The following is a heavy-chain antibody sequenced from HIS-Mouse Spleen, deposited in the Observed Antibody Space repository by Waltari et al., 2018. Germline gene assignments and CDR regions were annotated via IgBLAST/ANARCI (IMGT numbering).Heavy chain of an antibody. Sequence: QVQLVESGGGVVQPGRSLRLSCAACGFTVSSYGMHWVRQAPGTGLEWVAVIWYDGSNKDYADSVKGRFTISRDNSKNTLYLQMNSLRAEDTAVYYCAKGYCTNGVCYGDAFDIWGQGTMVTVSS. CDR1: GFTVSSYG. CDR3: AKGYCTNGVCYGDAFDI. D-gene: IGHD2-8*01. V-gene: IGHV3-33*06. CDR2: IWYDGSNK. J-gene: IGHJ3*02.